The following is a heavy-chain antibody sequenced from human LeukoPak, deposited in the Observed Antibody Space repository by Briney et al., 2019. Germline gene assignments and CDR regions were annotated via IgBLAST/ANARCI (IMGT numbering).Heavy chain of an antibody. D-gene: IGHD6-19*01. J-gene: IGHJ4*02. CDR1: GHTFTTYA. CDR3: ARPPPSYSSGWYVFDY. Sequence: ASVKVSCKASGHTFTTYAVHWVRQAPGQRLEWMGWINAGNGNTKYSQKFQGRVTITRDTSASTAYMELSSLRSEDAAVYYCARPPPSYSSGWYVFDYWGQGTLVTVSS. V-gene: IGHV1-3*01. CDR2: INAGNGNT.